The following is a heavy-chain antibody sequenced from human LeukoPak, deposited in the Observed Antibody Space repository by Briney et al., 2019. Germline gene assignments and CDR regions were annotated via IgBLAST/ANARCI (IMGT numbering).Heavy chain of an antibody. CDR3: ARSSSTDLYYFDY. Sequence: GGSLRPSCAASGFTFADYGMSWVRQAPGKGLEWVSGINWNGGSTGYADSVKGRFTISRDNAKNSLYLQMNSLRAEDTALYHCARSSSTDLYYFDYWGQGTLVSVSS. CDR2: INWNGGST. V-gene: IGHV3-20*01. CDR1: GFTFADYG. J-gene: IGHJ4*02. D-gene: IGHD6-6*01.